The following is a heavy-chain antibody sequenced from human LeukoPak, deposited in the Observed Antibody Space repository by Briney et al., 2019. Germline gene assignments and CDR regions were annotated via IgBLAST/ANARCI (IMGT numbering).Heavy chain of an antibody. CDR1: GSSIVGYH. D-gene: IGHD3-22*01. V-gene: IGHV4-59*08. Sequence: SETLSLTCTVSGSSIVGYHWSWLRQPPGTGLEWIGYISDSGSTNYNPSLESRVTISVDMSKKQLSLKLSSVTAADTAVYYCARHRNVNYYDSSGYHEYWGQGTLVTVSS. J-gene: IGHJ4*02. CDR3: ARHRNVNYYDSSGYHEY. CDR2: ISDSGST.